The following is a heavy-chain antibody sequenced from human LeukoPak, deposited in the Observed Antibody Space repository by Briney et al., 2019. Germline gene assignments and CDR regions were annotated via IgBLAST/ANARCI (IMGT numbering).Heavy chain of an antibody. J-gene: IGHJ4*02. V-gene: IGHV3-23*01. CDR3: ARDFGELDY. Sequence: AGSLRLSCAASGFTFSVYAMSWVRQAPGKGLEWVSAISGSDYSTYYADSVKGRFTISRDNSENTLYLQMNSLRAEDTAVYYCARDFGELDYWGQGTLVTVSS. CDR1: GFTFSVYA. D-gene: IGHD3-3*01. CDR2: ISGSDYST.